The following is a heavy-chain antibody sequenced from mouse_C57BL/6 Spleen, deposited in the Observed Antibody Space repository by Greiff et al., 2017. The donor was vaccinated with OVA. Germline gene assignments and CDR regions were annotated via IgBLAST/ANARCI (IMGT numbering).Heavy chain of an antibody. D-gene: IGHD1-1*01. V-gene: IGHV1-39*01. CDR3: ARRDYYGSSHWYFDV. Sequence: VKPGASVKISCKASGYSFTDYNMNWVKQSNGKSLEWIGVINPNYGTTSYDQKFKGKATLTVDQSSSTAYMQLNSLTSEDSAVYYCARRDYYGSSHWYFDVWGTGTTVTVSS. CDR2: INPNYGTT. J-gene: IGHJ1*03. CDR1: GYSFTDYN.